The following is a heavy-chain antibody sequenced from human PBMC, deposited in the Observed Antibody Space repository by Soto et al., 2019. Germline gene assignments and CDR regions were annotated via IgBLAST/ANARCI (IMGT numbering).Heavy chain of an antibody. D-gene: IGHD5-12*01. Sequence: EVQLLESGGGLVQPGGSLRLSCAASGFTFSSYAMSWVRQAPGKGLEWVSAISGSGGSTYYADSVKGRFTISRDNSKNTLYLKMNSLRAEDTAVYYCAKANVLFEYSGSYDAFDIWGQGTMVTVSS. V-gene: IGHV3-23*01. CDR2: ISGSGGST. CDR1: GFTFSSYA. J-gene: IGHJ3*02. CDR3: AKANVLFEYSGSYDAFDI.